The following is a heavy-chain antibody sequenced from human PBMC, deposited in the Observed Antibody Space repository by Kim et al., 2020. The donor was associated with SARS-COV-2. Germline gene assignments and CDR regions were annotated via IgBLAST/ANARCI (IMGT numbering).Heavy chain of an antibody. D-gene: IGHD3-3*01. J-gene: IGHJ4*02. Sequence: VTGHFTLTRDNAKNALYLQMNSLRAEDTAVYYCARGYYDFWSGYYKRLDYWGQGTLVTVSS. V-gene: IGHV3-11*06. CDR3: ARGYYDFWSGYYKRLDY.